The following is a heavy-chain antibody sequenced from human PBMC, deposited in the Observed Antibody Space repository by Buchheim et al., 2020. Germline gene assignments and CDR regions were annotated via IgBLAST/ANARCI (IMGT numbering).Heavy chain of an antibody. CDR1: GFTFSDHY. V-gene: IGHV3-72*01. Sequence: EVQLVESGGGLVQPGGSLRLSCAASGFTFSDHYMDWVRQAPGKGLEWVGRIRKKTNDYTTEYAASVTGRFTISRADSKNLLYLQMNRLKTEDTAVYSCARELGQRKYYFYHGMDVWGQGTT. J-gene: IGHJ6*02. D-gene: IGHD6-6*01. CDR3: ARELGQRKYYFYHGMDV. CDR2: IRKKTNDYTT.